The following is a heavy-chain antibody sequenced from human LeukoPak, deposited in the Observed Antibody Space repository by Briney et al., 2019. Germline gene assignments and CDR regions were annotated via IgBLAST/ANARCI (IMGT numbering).Heavy chain of an antibody. CDR1: GGSISSSNYF. V-gene: IGHV4-39*01. CDR3: ARTYYYGSESYHYYFDY. D-gene: IGHD3-10*01. Sequence: SETLSLTCTVSGGSISSSNYFWGWIRQPPGKGLEWIGSIYYSGSTYYNPSLKSRVTISVDTSKNQFSLKLSSVTAADTAVYYCARTYYYGSESYHYYFDYWGQGTLVTVSS. J-gene: IGHJ4*02. CDR2: IYYSGST.